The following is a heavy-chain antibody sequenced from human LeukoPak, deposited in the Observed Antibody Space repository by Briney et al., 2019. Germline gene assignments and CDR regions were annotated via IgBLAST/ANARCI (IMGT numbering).Heavy chain of an antibody. Sequence: SETLSLTCTVSGGSISGYYWSWIRQPPGKGLEWIGEINHSGSTNYNPSLKSRVTISVDTSKNQFSLKLSSVTAADTAVYYCAREQKGRLLYWYFDLWGRGTLVTVSS. J-gene: IGHJ2*01. CDR1: GGSISGYY. CDR3: AREQKGRLLYWYFDL. D-gene: IGHD6-25*01. V-gene: IGHV4-34*01. CDR2: INHSGST.